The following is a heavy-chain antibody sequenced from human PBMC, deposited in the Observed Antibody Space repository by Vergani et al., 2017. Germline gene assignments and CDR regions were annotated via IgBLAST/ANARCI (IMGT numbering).Heavy chain of an antibody. CDR3: ARHKEQLVPGNYYYYYYMDV. V-gene: IGHV4-39*01. J-gene: IGHJ6*03. CDR2: VSYSGAT. CDR1: CGSVDSRKHY. D-gene: IGHD6-13*01. Sequence: QVLLQESGPGLVKPSETLSLTCTVSCGSVDSRKHYWGWIRQPPGKGLEWIGTVSYSGATYYTPSLKNRVTISVDTSKNQFSLKLNSVTAADTAVYYCARHKEQLVPGNYYYYYYMDVWGKGTTVTVSS.